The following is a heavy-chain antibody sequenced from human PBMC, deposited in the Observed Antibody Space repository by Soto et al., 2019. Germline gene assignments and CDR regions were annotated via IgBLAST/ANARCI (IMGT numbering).Heavy chain of an antibody. V-gene: IGHV1-69*02. CDR1: GGTFSSYT. CDR3: ARAHYSGYDYWSSWFDP. D-gene: IGHD5-12*01. Sequence: QVQLVQSGAEVKKPGSSVKVSCKASGGTFSSYTISWVRQAPGQGLEWMGRIIPILGIANYAQKFQGRVTITADKSTSTAYMELSSLRSEDTAVYYCARAHYSGYDYWSSWFDPWGQGTLVTVSS. J-gene: IGHJ5*02. CDR2: IIPILGIA.